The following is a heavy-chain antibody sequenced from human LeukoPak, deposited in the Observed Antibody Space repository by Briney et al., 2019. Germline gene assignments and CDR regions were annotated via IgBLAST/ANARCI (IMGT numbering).Heavy chain of an antibody. V-gene: IGHV3-48*03. J-gene: IGHJ4*02. CDR1: GFTFSSYE. CDR2: ISSSGSTI. CDR3: ARDPGCSGGSCYSHFDY. D-gene: IGHD2-15*01. Sequence: GGSLRLSCAASGFTFSSYEMNWVRQAPGKGLEWVSYISSSGSTIYYADSVKGRFTISRDNAKNSLDLQMNSLRAEDTAVYYCARDPGCSGGSCYSHFDYWGQGTLVTVSS.